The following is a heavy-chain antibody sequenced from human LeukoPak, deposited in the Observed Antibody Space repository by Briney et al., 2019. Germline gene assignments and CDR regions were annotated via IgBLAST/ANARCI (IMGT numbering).Heavy chain of an antibody. CDR3: ARDPYRDAPDYFDY. CDR1: GFTFSRYA. J-gene: IGHJ4*02. CDR2: ISDDGTFT. Sequence: GGSLRLSCAASGFTFSRYAMHWVRQAPGKGLEWVAVISDDGTFTLYGDSVRGRFTISRDSSKNTLYLQMNSLRLEDTAVYYCARDPYRDAPDYFDYWGQGTLVTVSS. V-gene: IGHV3-30-3*01.